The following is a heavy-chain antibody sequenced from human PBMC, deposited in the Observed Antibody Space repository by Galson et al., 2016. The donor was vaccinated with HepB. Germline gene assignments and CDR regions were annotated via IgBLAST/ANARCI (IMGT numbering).Heavy chain of an antibody. Sequence: SLRLSCAVSGFTFRSYSMNWVRQAPGGGLEWVSTISSHSIYIYYADSVTGRFTISRDNAENSVSLQMNNLRAEDTAVYYFTRDLSLGMPGGFDIWGQGTTVTVAS. V-gene: IGHV3-21*01. D-gene: IGHD2-2*01. J-gene: IGHJ3*02. CDR1: GFTFRSYS. CDR2: ISSHSIYI. CDR3: TRDLSLGMPGGFDI.